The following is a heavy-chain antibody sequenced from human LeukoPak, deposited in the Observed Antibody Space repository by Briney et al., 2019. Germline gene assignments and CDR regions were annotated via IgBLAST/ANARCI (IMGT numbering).Heavy chain of an antibody. V-gene: IGHV3-7*01. Sequence: GGSLRLSCAASGFTVSSNYMSWVRQAPGKGLEWVANIKQDGSEKYYVDSVKGRFTISRDNAKNSLYLQMNSLRAEDTAVYYCAILLYAITAFDIWGQRTMVTVSS. J-gene: IGHJ3*02. CDR1: GFTVSSNY. D-gene: IGHD2-8*01. CDR2: IKQDGSEK. CDR3: AILLYAITAFDI.